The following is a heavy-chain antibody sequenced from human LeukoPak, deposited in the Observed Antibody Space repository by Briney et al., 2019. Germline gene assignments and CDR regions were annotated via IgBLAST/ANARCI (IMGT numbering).Heavy chain of an antibody. CDR1: GGSFSGYY. D-gene: IGHD4-11*01. CDR3: ARTRTTSWYMDV. J-gene: IGHJ6*03. Sequence: SSETLSLACAVYGGSFSGYYWSWIRQPPGKGLEWIGEINHSGSTNYNPSLKSRVTMSVDTSKNQLSLKLSSVTAADTAVYYCARTRTTSWYMDVWGKGTTVTISS. V-gene: IGHV4-34*01. CDR2: INHSGST.